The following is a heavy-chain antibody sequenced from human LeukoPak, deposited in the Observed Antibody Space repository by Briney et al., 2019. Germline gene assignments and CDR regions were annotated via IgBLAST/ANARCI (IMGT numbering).Heavy chain of an antibody. CDR2: INSDGSST. J-gene: IGHJ6*02. CDR1: GFTFDDYA. D-gene: IGHD7-27*01. Sequence: GGSLRLSCAASGFTFDDYAMHWVRQAPGKGLVWVSRINSDGSSTSYADSVKGRFTISRDNAKNTLYLQMNSLRAEDTAVYYCARERSELGEDHYYYYYGVDVWGQGTTVTVSS. V-gene: IGHV3-74*01. CDR3: ARERSELGEDHYYYYYGVDV.